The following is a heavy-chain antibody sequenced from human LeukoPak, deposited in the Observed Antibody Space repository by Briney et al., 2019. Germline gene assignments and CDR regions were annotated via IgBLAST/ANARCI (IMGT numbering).Heavy chain of an antibody. J-gene: IGHJ4*02. D-gene: IGHD2-8*01. CDR2: ISYDGSNK. V-gene: IGHV3-30*18. CDR1: GFTFSSYG. Sequence: PGGSLRLSCAASGFTFSSYGMHWVRQAPGKGLEWVAVISYDGSNKYYADSVKGRFTISRDNSKNTLYLQMNSLRAEDTAVYYCAKAGDCTNGVCYSDYWGQGTLVTVSS. CDR3: AKAGDCTNGVCYSDY.